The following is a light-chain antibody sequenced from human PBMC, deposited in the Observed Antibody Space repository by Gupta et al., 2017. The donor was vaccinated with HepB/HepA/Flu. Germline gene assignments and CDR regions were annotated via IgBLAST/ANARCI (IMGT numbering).Light chain of an antibody. V-gene: IGKV3-11*01. CDR2: DAS. J-gene: IGKJ2*01. CDR1: QSVSSY. Sequence: EIVLTQSPATLSLSPGDRATLSCRASQSVSSYLAWYQQKPGQPPRLLIYDASNRATGIPARFSGSGSGTDFDLTISSLEPEDFAVYYCRHRSNWPQTFGQGTKVEIK. CDR3: RHRSNWPQT.